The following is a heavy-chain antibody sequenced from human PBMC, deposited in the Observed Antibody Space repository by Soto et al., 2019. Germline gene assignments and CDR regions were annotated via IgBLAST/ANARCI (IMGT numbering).Heavy chain of an antibody. V-gene: IGHV4-39*01. CDR2: IYYSGST. CDR1: GGSISSGGYY. CDR3: ARQVLTWELLSGYFDY. J-gene: IGHJ4*02. D-gene: IGHD1-26*01. Sequence: SETLSLTCTVSGGSISSGGYYWSWIRQHPGKGLEWIGYIYYSGSTYYDPSLKSRVTISVDTSKNQFSLKLSSVTAADTAVYYCARQVLTWELLSGYFDYWGQGTLVTVSS.